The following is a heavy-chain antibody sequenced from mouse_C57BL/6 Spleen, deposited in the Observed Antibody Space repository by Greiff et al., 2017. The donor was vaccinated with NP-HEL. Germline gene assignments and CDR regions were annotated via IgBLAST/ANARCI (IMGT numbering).Heavy chain of an antibody. Sequence: EVQLVASGGGLVKPGGSLKLSCAASGFTFSDYGMHWVRQAPEKGLEWVAYISSGSSTIYYADTVKGRFTIPRDNAKNTLFLQMTSLRSEDTAMYYCARRTMVYYAMDYWGQGTSVTVSS. J-gene: IGHJ4*01. CDR2: ISSGSSTI. CDR1: GFTFSDYG. V-gene: IGHV5-17*01. CDR3: ARRTMVYYAMDY. D-gene: IGHD1-1*02.